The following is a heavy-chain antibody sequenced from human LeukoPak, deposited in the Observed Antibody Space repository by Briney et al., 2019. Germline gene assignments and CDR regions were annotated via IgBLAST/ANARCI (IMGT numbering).Heavy chain of an antibody. D-gene: IGHD3-10*01. J-gene: IGHJ6*04. CDR1: GFTFSSYW. Sequence: GGSLRLSCAASGFTFSSYWMSWVRQAPGKGLEWVSSISTISGSSSYIYYADSVKGRFTISRDNAKNSVYLQMNSLRVDDTAVYYCARDTGPLDVWGKGTTVTVSS. CDR3: ARDTGPLDV. V-gene: IGHV3-21*01. CDR2: ISTISGSSSYI.